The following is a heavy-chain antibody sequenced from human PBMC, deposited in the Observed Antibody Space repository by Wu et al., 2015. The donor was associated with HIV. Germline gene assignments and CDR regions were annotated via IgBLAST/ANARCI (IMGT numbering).Heavy chain of an antibody. V-gene: IGHV1-18*01. CDR3: ARKVSRGSSGWTFFXLGAFDI. CDR2: ISAYNGNT. CDR1: GYTFTSYG. J-gene: IGHJ3*02. Sequence: QVQLVQSGAEVKKPGASVKVSCKASGYTFTSYGISWVRQAPGQGLEWMGWISAYNGNTNYAQKLQGRVTMTTDTSTSTAYMELRSLRSDDTAVYYCARKVSRGSSGWTFFXLGAFDIWGQGTMGHRLF. D-gene: IGHD6-19*01.